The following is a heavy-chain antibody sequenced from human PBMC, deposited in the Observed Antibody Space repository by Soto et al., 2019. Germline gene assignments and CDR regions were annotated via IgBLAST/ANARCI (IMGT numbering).Heavy chain of an antibody. CDR2: ISYDGSNK. CDR3: ARGHLIVVVTAYFDY. D-gene: IGHD2-21*02. J-gene: IGHJ4*02. CDR1: GFTFSSYA. Sequence: QVQLVESGGGVVQPGRSLRLSCAASGFTFSSYAMHWVRQAPGKGLEWVAVISYDGSNKYYADSVKGRFTISRDNSENTLYLQMNSLRAEDTAVYYCARGHLIVVVTAYFDYWGQGTLVTVSS. V-gene: IGHV3-30-3*01.